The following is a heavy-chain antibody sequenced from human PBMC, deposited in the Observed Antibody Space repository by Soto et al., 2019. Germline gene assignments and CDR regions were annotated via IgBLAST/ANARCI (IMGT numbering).Heavy chain of an antibody. CDR3: ARSFLSGPGY. CDR1: GFTFGDFA. V-gene: IGHV3-49*04. CDR2: IRSKAYGGTP. J-gene: IGHJ4*02. Sequence: GGSLRLSCTVSGFTFGDFAVNWARQAPGKGREWVGFIRSKAYGGTPEYAASVKGRFTISRDDSKTIAYLQMNSLKTEHTALYSCARSFLSGPGYCGQRTLSTVSS. D-gene: IGHD3-3*01.